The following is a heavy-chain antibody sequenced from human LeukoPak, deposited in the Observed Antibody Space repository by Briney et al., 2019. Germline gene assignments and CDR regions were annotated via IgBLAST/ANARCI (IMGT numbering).Heavy chain of an antibody. CDR3: ARAEGAIAVAGTWFDP. Sequence: ASVKVSCKASGYTFTSYYMHWVRQAPGQGLEWMGIINPSGGSTSYAQKFQGRVTMTRDMSTSTAYMELSSLRSEDTAVYYCARAEGAIAVAGTWFDPWGQGTLVTVSS. V-gene: IGHV1-46*01. D-gene: IGHD6-19*01. CDR2: INPSGGST. J-gene: IGHJ5*02. CDR1: GYTFTSYY.